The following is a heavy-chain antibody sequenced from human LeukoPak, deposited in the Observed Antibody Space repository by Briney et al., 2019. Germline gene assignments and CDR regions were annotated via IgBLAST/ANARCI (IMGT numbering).Heavy chain of an antibody. D-gene: IGHD3-22*01. J-gene: IGHJ4*02. Sequence: SETLSLTCTVSGGSISSYYWSWIRQPPGKGLEWIGYIYYSGSTNYNPSLKSRVTISVDTSKNRFSLKLSSVTAADTAVYYCARDRGYYDRYFDYWGQGTLVTVSS. V-gene: IGHV4-59*01. CDR2: IYYSGST. CDR3: ARDRGYYDRYFDY. CDR1: GGSISSYY.